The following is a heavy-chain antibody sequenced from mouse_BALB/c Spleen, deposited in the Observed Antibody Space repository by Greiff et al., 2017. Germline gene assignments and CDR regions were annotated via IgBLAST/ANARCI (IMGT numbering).Heavy chain of an antibody. CDR1: GYSITSDYD. J-gene: IGHJ4*01. V-gene: IGHV3-2*02. Sequence: EVQLVESGPGLVKPSQSLSLTCTVTGYSITSDYDWNWIRQFPGNILEWMGYISYSGSTSYNPSLKSLISITRDTSKNQFFLQLNSVTTEDTATYYCARERMYDYAMDYWGQGTSVTVSS. CDR3: ARERMYDYAMDY. D-gene: IGHD2-14*01. CDR2: ISYSGST.